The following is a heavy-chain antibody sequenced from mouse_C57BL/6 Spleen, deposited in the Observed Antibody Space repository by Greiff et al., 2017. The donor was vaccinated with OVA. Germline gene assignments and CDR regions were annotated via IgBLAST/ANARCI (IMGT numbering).Heavy chain of an antibody. J-gene: IGHJ1*03. Sequence: DVKLVESGGGLVKPGGSLKLSCAASGFTFSSYAMSWVRQTPEKRLEWVATISDGGSYTYYPDNVKGRFTISRDNAKNNLYLQMSHLKSEDTAMYYCARGGDFDVWGTGTTVTVSS. CDR2: ISDGGSYT. CDR1: GFTFSSYA. CDR3: ARGGDFDV. V-gene: IGHV5-4*03.